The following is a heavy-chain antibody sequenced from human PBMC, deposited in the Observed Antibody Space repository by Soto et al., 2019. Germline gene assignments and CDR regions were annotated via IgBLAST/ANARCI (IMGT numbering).Heavy chain of an antibody. D-gene: IGHD6-6*01. Sequence: GGSLRLSCAASGFTFSSYAMSWVRQAPGKGLEWVSAISGSGGSTYYADSVKGRFTISRDNSKNTLYLQMNSLRAEDTAVYYCAGLAALPFISMGARKRFAFDIWGQGTMVTVSS. CDR3: AGLAALPFISMGARKRFAFDI. V-gene: IGHV3-23*01. CDR2: ISGSGGST. J-gene: IGHJ3*02. CDR1: GFTFSSYA.